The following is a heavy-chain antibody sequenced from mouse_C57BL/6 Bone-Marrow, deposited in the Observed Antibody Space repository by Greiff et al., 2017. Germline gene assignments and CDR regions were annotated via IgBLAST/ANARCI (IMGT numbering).Heavy chain of an antibody. V-gene: IGHV14-4*01. CDR2: IDPENGNT. CDR3: TVLTGTSFAY. Sequence: VQLQQSGAELVRPGASVKLSCTASGFNIKDDYMHWVKQRPEQGLEWIGWIDPENGNTEYASKFQGKATITAATSSNTAYLPLSSLTSEDTAVYYCTVLTGTSFAYWGQGTLVTVSA. J-gene: IGHJ3*01. D-gene: IGHD4-1*01. CDR1: GFNIKDDY.